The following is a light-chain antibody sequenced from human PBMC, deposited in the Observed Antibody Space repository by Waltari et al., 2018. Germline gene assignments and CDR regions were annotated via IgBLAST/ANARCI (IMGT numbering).Light chain of an antibody. Sequence: EIVLTQSPGTLSLSPGERATLSCRASPSVGRSLAWYQQKPGQAPRFLIYVASIRATGIPDRFSGGGSGTDFSLTISRLEPEDFAAYHCQHYVRLPVTFGQGTKVEIK. CDR3: QHYVRLPVT. V-gene: IGKV3-20*01. CDR1: PSVGRS. J-gene: IGKJ1*01. CDR2: VAS.